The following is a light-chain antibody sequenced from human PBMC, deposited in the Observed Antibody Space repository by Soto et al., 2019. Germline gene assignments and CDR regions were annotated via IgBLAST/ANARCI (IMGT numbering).Light chain of an antibody. Sequence: QSVLTQPPSASGTPGQRVTISCSGSSSNIGSKTVNWYQQLPGTAPKLLIYSNNQRPSGVPDRFSGSKSGTSASLAISGLQSEDEADYHCAAWDDRLNGVVFGGGTKVTVL. J-gene: IGLJ2*01. CDR1: SSNIGSKT. V-gene: IGLV1-44*01. CDR2: SNN. CDR3: AAWDDRLNGVV.